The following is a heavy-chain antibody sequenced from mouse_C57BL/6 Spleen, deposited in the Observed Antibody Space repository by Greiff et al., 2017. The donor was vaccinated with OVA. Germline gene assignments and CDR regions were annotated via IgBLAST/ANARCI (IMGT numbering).Heavy chain of an antibody. J-gene: IGHJ4*01. V-gene: IGHV1-54*01. CDR1: GYAFTNYL. CDR3: ARDGVRPGPYAMDY. Sequence: QVQLQQSGAELVRPGTSVKVSCKASGYAFTNYLIEWVKQRPGQGLEWIGVINPGSGGTNYNEKFKGKATLTADKSSSTAYMQLSSLTSEDSAVYFCARDGVRPGPYAMDYWGQGTSGTVSS. D-gene: IGHD2-14*01. CDR2: INPGSGGT.